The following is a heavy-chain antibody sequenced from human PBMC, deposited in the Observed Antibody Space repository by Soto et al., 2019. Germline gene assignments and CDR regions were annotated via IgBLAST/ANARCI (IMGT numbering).Heavy chain of an antibody. V-gene: IGHV3-11*01. CDR3: ARVNGYYYYGMDV. CDR1: GFTFSDYY. J-gene: IGHJ6*02. CDR2: ISSSGNTI. D-gene: IGHD1-1*01. Sequence: GGSLRLSCAASGFTFSDYYMSWIRQAPGKGLEWVSDISSSGNTIYYADSVKGRFTISRDNVKNSLYLQMNSLRAEDTAVYHCARVNGYYYYGMDVWGQGTTVTVS.